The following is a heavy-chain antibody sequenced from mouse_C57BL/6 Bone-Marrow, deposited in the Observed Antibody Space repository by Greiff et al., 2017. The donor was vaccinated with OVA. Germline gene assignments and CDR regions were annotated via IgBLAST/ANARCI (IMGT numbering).Heavy chain of an antibody. CDR3: ASTLVTTNWYFDV. CDR2: IWRGGST. Sequence: QVQLKESGPGLVQPSQSLSITCTASGFSLTSYGVHWVRQSPGKGLEWLGVIWRGGSTDYNAAFLSRLSISKDNSKSQVFFKMNSLQADDTAIYYCASTLVTTNWYFDVWGTGTTVTVSS. D-gene: IGHD2-2*01. J-gene: IGHJ1*03. CDR1: GFSLTSYG. V-gene: IGHV2-2*01.